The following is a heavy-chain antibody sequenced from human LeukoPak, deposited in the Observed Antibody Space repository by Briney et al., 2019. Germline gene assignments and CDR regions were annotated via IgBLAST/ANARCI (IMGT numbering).Heavy chain of an antibody. CDR1: GFTFSDYY. J-gene: IGHJ4*02. D-gene: IGHD1-1*01. Sequence: GSLRLSCAASGFTFSDYYMSWIRQPPGKGLEWIGYIYDSGSTNYNPSLKSRVTISVDTSKNQFSLKLSSVTAADTAVYYCARPGKNNWYYFEYWGQGTLVTVSS. CDR2: IYDSGST. CDR3: ARPGKNNWYYFEY. V-gene: IGHV4-59*08.